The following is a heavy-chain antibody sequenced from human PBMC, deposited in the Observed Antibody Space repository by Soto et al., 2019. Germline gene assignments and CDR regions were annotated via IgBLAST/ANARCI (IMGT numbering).Heavy chain of an antibody. J-gene: IGHJ4*02. Sequence: ASVKVSCKASGYTFTGYYMHWVRQAPGQGLEWMGWINPNSGGTNYAQKFQGRVTMTRDTSISTAYMELSRLRSDDTAVYYCARVEAYGSGSYYNPLAFIVDYWGQGTLVTVSS. CDR3: ARVEAYGSGSYYNPLAFIVDY. D-gene: IGHD3-10*01. V-gene: IGHV1-2*02. CDR1: GYTFTGYY. CDR2: INPNSGGT.